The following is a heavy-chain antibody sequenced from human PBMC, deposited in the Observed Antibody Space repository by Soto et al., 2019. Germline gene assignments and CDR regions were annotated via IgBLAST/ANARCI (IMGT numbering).Heavy chain of an antibody. Sequence: NPSETLSLTCSVSGGSISHYYWSWIRQSPGKGLEWIGYAYYSGSTDYNPSLKSRVTMSVDTSKNQVSLKMNSVTTADTAVYYCARDRSTYGGGGTGEVKENWFDPWGPGTLVTXS. CDR2: AYYSGST. CDR1: GGSISHYY. V-gene: IGHV4-59*01. D-gene: IGHD2-8*01. CDR3: ARDRSTYGGGGTGEVKENWFDP. J-gene: IGHJ5*02.